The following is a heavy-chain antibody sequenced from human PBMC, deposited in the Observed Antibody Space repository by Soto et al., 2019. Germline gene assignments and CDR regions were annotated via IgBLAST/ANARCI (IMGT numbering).Heavy chain of an antibody. J-gene: IGHJ2*01. Sequence: GASVNGSGNASGYSFTKYHMHWVRQAPGQVLEWIGWINPGSGVTNQAQKFQGRVTVTRDTSITRTYMELNSLTSDDTAVYYXAXPXRHQEAPLHNWGEADLVSGCGGKSCGSGPKPVKPFDL. V-gene: IGHV1-2*02. CDR2: INPGSGVT. CDR3: AXPXRHQEAPLHNWGEADLVSGCGGKSCGSGPKPVKPFDL. CDR1: GYSFTKYH. D-gene: IGHD1-1*01.